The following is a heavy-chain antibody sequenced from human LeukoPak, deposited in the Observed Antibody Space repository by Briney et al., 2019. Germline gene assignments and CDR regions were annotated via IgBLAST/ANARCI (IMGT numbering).Heavy chain of an antibody. Sequence: SETLSLTCTVSGGSISSYYWSWIRQPPGKGLEWIGEINHSGSTNYNPSLKSRVTISVDTSKNQFSLKLSSVTAADTAVYYCARSPRVLRYFDRLLRVGWFDPWGQGTLVTVSS. CDR2: INHSGST. CDR3: ARSPRVLRYFDRLLRVGWFDP. V-gene: IGHV4-34*01. J-gene: IGHJ5*02. CDR1: GGSISSYY. D-gene: IGHD3-9*01.